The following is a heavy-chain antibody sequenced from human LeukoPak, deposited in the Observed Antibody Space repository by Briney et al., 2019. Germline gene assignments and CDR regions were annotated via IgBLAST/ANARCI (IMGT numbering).Heavy chain of an antibody. J-gene: IGHJ4*02. V-gene: IGHV4-59*12. CDR1: GGSISSYY. Sequence: PSETLSLTCTVSGGSISSYYWSWIRQPPGKGLEWIGYIYNSGSTNYNPSLRSRVTISVDTSKNQFSLKVTSVTAADTAVYFCARARMDCSGGICYSSYSDYWGQGTLVTVSS. D-gene: IGHD2-15*01. CDR3: ARARMDCSGGICYSSYSDY. CDR2: IYNSGST.